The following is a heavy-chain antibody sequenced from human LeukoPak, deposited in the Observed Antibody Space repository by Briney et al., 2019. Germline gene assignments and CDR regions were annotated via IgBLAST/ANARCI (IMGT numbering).Heavy chain of an antibody. J-gene: IGHJ4*02. CDR3: ARGGSFSSLYGISWDY. Sequence: GGSLRLSCAASGFTFSNYWMSWDRQAPGKGLEWVANIKQDESEKFYVDSVKGRFSISRDNAGNSLYLQMNSLRVEDTAVYYCARGGSFSSLYGISWDYWGQGALVTVSS. V-gene: IGHV3-7*01. CDR1: GFTFSNYW. D-gene: IGHD2-15*01. CDR2: IKQDESEK.